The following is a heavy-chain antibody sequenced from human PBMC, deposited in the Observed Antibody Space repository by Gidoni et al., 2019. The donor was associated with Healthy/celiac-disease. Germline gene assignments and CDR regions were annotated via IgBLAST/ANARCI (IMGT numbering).Heavy chain of an antibody. V-gene: IGHV3-23*01. CDR2: ISGSGGSA. CDR1: GFTFSSYA. J-gene: IGHJ4*02. D-gene: IGHD6-19*01. Sequence: EVQLLESGGGLVQPGGSLRLSCAASGFTFSSYAMTWVRQAPGKGLEGVSVISGSGGSAYYADSVKGRFTISRDNSKNTLSLQMISRRVEDTAVYYCAKSRQWLPTPSDYWGQGTLVTVSS. CDR3: AKSRQWLPTPSDY.